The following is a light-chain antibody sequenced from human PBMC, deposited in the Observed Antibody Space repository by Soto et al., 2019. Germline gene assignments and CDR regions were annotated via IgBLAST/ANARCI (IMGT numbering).Light chain of an antibody. CDR3: SSHSNITPYV. J-gene: IGLJ1*01. V-gene: IGLV2-14*01. Sequence: QSVLTQPASVSGSPGQSITISCTGTSRDVGAYNYVSWYQQHPGKAPKLMVYDVTNRPSGVSDRFSGSKSGNTASLTISDLQAEDEADYFCSSHSNITPYVFGTGTKVTVL. CDR1: SRDVGAYNY. CDR2: DVT.